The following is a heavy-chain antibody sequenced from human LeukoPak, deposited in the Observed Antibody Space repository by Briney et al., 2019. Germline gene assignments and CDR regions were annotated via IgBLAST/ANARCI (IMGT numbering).Heavy chain of an antibody. CDR2: IKHGAST. CDR1: GGSFSGYF. D-gene: IGHD1-26*01. CDR3: AIDVEGAIDY. J-gene: IGHJ4*02. Sequence: SETLSLTCAVYGGSFSGYFWSWIRQSPGKGLEWIGEIKHGASTNYNPSLKSRVTISVDTSKNQFSLKLTSVTAADTAVYYCAIDVEGAIDYWGQGTLVTVSS. V-gene: IGHV4-34*01.